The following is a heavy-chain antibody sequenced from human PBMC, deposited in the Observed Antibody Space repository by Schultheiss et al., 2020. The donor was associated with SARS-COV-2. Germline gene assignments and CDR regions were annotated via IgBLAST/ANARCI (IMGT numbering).Heavy chain of an antibody. Sequence: SETLSLTCTVSGGSLSGYYWSWIRQPPGKGLEWIGEINHSGSTNYNPSLKSRVTISVDTSKNQFSLKLSSVTAADTAVYYCARGHRDYFDYWGQGTLVTVSS. CDR2: INHSGST. J-gene: IGHJ4*02. CDR1: GGSLSGYY. D-gene: IGHD1-14*01. CDR3: ARGHRDYFDY. V-gene: IGHV4-59*01.